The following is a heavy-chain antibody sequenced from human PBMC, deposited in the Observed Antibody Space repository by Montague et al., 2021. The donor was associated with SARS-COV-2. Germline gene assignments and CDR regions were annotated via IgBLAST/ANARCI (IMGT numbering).Heavy chain of an antibody. CDR3: ARHSGGSEVAGLDY. CDR1: GDSLSNSRYF. D-gene: IGHD6-19*01. V-gene: IGHV4-39*01. Sequence: SETLSLTCPVSGDSLSNSRYFWGWIRQPPRKGLEWIGSFYFGGKFLYNSSLESRVTISVDTSKNQFSLQLSSVTASDTAVYYCARHSGGSEVAGLDYWGQGILVTVSS. CDR2: FYFGGKF. J-gene: IGHJ4*02.